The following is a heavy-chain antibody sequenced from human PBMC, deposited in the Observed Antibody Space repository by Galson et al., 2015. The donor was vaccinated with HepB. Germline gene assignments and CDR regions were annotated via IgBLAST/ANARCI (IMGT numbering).Heavy chain of an antibody. D-gene: IGHD3-9*01. CDR1: GFTFSSYW. V-gene: IGHV3-7*03. CDR3: ARRGYFDWLLSSQGNYFDY. CDR2: IKQDGSEK. J-gene: IGHJ4*02. Sequence: SLRLSCAASGFTFSSYWMSWVRQAPGKGLEWVANIKQDGSEKYYVDSVKGRFTISRDNAKNSLYLQMNSLRAEDTAVYYCARRGYFDWLLSSQGNYFDYWGQGTLVTVSS.